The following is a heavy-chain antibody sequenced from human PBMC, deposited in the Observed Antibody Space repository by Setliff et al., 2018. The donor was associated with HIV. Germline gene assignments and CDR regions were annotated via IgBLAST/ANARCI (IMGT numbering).Heavy chain of an antibody. CDR1: GFTFSDHT. J-gene: IGHJ5*02. D-gene: IGHD6-19*01. V-gene: IGHV3-49*03. Sequence: GGSLRLSCAASGFTFSDHTMSWFRQAPGKGLECIGFIRSKAYGGTTEYAASVKGRFTISRDDPKSIAYLQTNSLKTEDTAVYFCTREKDSSGWYLNWFDPWGQGTLVTVSS. CDR2: IRSKAYGGTT. CDR3: TREKDSSGWYLNWFDP.